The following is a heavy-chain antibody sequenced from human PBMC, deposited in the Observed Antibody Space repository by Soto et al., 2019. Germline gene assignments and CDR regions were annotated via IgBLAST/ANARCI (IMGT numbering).Heavy chain of an antibody. CDR2: INHSGST. Sequence: PSETLSLTCTVSGGSISSGDYYWSWIRQPPGKGLEWIGEINHSGSTNYNPSLKSRVTISVDTSKNQFSLKLSSVTAADTAVYYCATISAMDVWGQGTTVTVSS. D-gene: IGHD6-25*01. CDR1: GGSISSGDYY. CDR3: ATISAMDV. J-gene: IGHJ6*02. V-gene: IGHV4-39*07.